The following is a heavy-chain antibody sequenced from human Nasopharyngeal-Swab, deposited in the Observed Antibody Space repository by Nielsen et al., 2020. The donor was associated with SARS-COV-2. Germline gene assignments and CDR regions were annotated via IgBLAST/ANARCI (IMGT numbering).Heavy chain of an antibody. D-gene: IGHD3-22*01. CDR3: ARDEITMIAAFDY. CDR2: INRDGSST. Sequence: VRQAPGKGLVWVSRINRDGSSTSYADSVKGRFTISRDSAKNTLYLQMNSLRAEDTAVYYCARDEITMIAAFDYWGQGTLVTVSS. J-gene: IGHJ4*02. V-gene: IGHV3-74*01.